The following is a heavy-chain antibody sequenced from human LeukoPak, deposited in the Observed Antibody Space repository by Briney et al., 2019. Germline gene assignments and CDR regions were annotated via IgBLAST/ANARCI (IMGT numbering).Heavy chain of an antibody. CDR2: VNPNSGNT. Sequence: ASVKVSCKASGYTFTSYDINWVRQATGQGLEWMGWVNPNSGNTGYAQKFQGRVTMTRNTSISTAYMELSSLRSEDTAVYYCARGQKWLRGGSFDYWGQGTLVTVSS. J-gene: IGHJ4*02. V-gene: IGHV1-8*01. CDR1: GYTFTSYD. D-gene: IGHD5-12*01. CDR3: ARGQKWLRGGSFDY.